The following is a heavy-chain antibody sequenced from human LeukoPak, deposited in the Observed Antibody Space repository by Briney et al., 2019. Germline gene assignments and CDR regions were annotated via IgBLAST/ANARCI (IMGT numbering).Heavy chain of an antibody. D-gene: IGHD4-17*01. V-gene: IGHV3-23*01. J-gene: IGHJ4*02. CDR1: GFTFSNAW. CDR3: ARDHGDYGPYYFDY. CDR2: ISGSGGST. Sequence: GGSLRLSCAASGFTFSNAWMSWVRRAPGKGLEWVSAISGSGGSTYYADSVKGRFTISRDNSKNTLYLQMNSLRAEDTAVYYCARDHGDYGPYYFDYWGQGTLVTVSS.